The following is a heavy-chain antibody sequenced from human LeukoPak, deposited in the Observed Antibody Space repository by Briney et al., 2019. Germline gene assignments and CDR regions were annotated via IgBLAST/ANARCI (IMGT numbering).Heavy chain of an antibody. D-gene: IGHD3-3*01. CDR2: IIPMFGTP. CDR3: AHRGGGAIGVGILWSFDS. V-gene: IGHV1-69*13. CDR1: GDISNTYC. J-gene: IGHJ4*02. Sequence: SVKVSCKASGDISNTYCINWVRQAPGQGLEWMGGIIPMFGTPNYAHNFQGRVTFSADESTNTVYMEMSILRSADTAIYFCAHRGGGAIGVGILWSFDSWGQGTLVTVSS.